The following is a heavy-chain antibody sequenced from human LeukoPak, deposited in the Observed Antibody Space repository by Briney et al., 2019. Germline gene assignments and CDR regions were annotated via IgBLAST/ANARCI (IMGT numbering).Heavy chain of an antibody. CDR3: ARIRERGSGYPDY. CDR2: IYYSGST. V-gene: IGHV4-39*01. Sequence: KSSETLSLTCTVSGGSISSSSYYWAWIPQPPGKGLEWIGSIYYSGSTYYNPSLKSRVTISVDTSKNQFSLKLSSVTAADTAVYYCARIRERGSGYPDYWGQGTLVTVSS. D-gene: IGHD3-22*01. J-gene: IGHJ4*02. CDR1: GGSISSSSYY.